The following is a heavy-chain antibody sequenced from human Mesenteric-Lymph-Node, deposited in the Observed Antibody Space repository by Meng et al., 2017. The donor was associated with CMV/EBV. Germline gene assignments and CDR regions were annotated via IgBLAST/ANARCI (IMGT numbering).Heavy chain of an antibody. CDR3: ARRGNYDSDYSEY. D-gene: IGHD3-22*01. CDR2: VHHSETT. V-gene: IGHV4-39*01. J-gene: IGHJ4*02. CDR1: GASSSNSTIY. Sequence: QRQWSGPGRWKPPETLLLSCIVSGASSSNSTIYWTWIGQPPGTGLKWIGSVHHSETTYYNPSLKGRLTISVDTSANLFSLRLTTVTAADTATYYCARRGNYDSDYSEYWGQGTLVTVSS.